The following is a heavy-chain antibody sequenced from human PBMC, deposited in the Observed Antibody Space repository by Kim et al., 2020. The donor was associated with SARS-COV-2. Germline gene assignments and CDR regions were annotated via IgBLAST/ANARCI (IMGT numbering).Heavy chain of an antibody. V-gene: IGHV4-34*01. CDR3: ARRNSDGYVYFDF. J-gene: IGHJ4*02. CDR2: VNHSGFT. D-gene: IGHD3-16*01. Sequence: SETLSLTCGGFGGSLSGNYWSWIRQTPGKGLEWIGEVNHSGFTNYNPALKRRVTVSVDPSKNQFSLKLASVTATDTAVYYCARRNSDGYVYFDFWGQGTRVTVSS. CDR1: GGSLSGNY.